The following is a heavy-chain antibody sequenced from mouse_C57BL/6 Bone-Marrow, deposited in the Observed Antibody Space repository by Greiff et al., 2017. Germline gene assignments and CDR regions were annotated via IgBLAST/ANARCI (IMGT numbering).Heavy chain of an antibody. V-gene: IGHV1-59*01. CDR2: IDPSDSYT. Sequence: QVQLQQPGAELVRPGTSVKLSCKASGYTFTSYWMHWVKQRPGQGLEWIGVIDPSDSYTNYNQKFKGKATLTVDTSSSPAYMQLGSQTAVDSAVYYCARPYYGSSRYYFDYWGQGTTLTVSS. J-gene: IGHJ2*01. D-gene: IGHD1-1*01. CDR1: GYTFTSYW. CDR3: ARPYYGSSRYYFDY.